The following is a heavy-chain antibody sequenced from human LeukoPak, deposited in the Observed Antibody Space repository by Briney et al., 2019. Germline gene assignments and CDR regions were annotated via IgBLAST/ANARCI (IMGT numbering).Heavy chain of an antibody. D-gene: IGHD3-10*01. J-gene: IGHJ3*02. Sequence: PGGPLRLSCAASGITFSNYWMSWVRQAPGKGLEWVANINPDGSEKNYAHSVKGRFTISRDNAKNSLSLQMNSLRAEDMAVYYCATAPGIGYAFDIWGQGRMVTVSS. CDR1: GITFSNYW. V-gene: IGHV3-7*01. CDR3: ATAPGIGYAFDI. CDR2: INPDGSEK.